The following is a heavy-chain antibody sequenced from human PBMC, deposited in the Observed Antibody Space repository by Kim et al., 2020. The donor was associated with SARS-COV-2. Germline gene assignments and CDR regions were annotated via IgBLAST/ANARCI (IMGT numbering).Heavy chain of an antibody. J-gene: IGHJ3*02. CDR2: IYYSGST. D-gene: IGHD3-22*01. CDR1: GGSISSYY. CDR3: ARGGYYYDSSGYYYGAFDI. Sequence: SETLSLTCTVSGGSISSYYWSWIRQPPGKGLEWIGYIYYSGSTNYNPSLKSRVTISVDTSKNQFSLKLSSVTAADTAVYYCARGGYYYDSSGYYYGAFDIWGQGTMVTVSS. V-gene: IGHV4-59*01.